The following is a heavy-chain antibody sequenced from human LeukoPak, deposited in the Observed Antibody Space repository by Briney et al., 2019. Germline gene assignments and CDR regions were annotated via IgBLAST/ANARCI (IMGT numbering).Heavy chain of an antibody. CDR3: ARDDGDYYDSSDI. D-gene: IGHD3-22*01. Sequence: PGGSLRLSCAASGFTFSSYSMNWVRQAPGKGLEWVSSISSSSSYIYYADSVKGRFTISRDNAKNSLYLQMNSLRAEDTAVYYCARDDGDYYDSSDIWGQGTLVTVSS. J-gene: IGHJ4*02. V-gene: IGHV3-21*01. CDR2: ISSSSSYI. CDR1: GFTFSSYS.